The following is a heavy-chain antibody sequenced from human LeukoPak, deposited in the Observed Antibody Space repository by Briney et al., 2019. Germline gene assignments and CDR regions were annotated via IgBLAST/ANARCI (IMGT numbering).Heavy chain of an antibody. CDR3: ARETSAYYDFWSGYKYFDY. Sequence: ASVKVSCKASGYTFTGYYMHWVRQAPGQGLEWMGWINPNSGGTNYAQKFQGRVTMTRDTSISTAYMELSRLRSDDTAVYYCARETSAYYDFWSGYKYFDYWGQGTLVTVSS. D-gene: IGHD3-3*01. J-gene: IGHJ4*02. CDR2: INPNSGGT. CDR1: GYTFTGYY. V-gene: IGHV1-2*02.